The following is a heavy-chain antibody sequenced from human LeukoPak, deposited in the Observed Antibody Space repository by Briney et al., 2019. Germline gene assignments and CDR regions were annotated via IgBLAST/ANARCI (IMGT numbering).Heavy chain of an antibody. V-gene: IGHV3-23*01. Sequence: PGGSLRLSCAASGFTFSSYAMSWVRQAPGKGLEWVSAISGSGGSTYYADSVKGRFTISRDNSKNTLYLQMNSLRAEDTAVYYCAKAGNVVRGVKVDAFDIWGQGTMVTVSS. D-gene: IGHD3-10*01. CDR1: GFTFSSYA. CDR2: ISGSGGST. J-gene: IGHJ3*02. CDR3: AKAGNVVRGVKVDAFDI.